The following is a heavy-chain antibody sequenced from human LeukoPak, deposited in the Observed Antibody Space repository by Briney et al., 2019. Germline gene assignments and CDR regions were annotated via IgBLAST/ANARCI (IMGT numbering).Heavy chain of an antibody. Sequence: GASVKVSCKASGYTFTSYGISWVRQAPGQGLEWMGIISPSGGSTSYAQKFQGRVTMTRDTSTSTVYMELSSLRSEDTAVYYCARASRKVITRYYFDYWGQGTLVTVSS. CDR2: ISPSGGST. D-gene: IGHD3-22*01. V-gene: IGHV1-46*01. J-gene: IGHJ4*02. CDR1: GYTFTSYG. CDR3: ARASRKVITRYYFDY.